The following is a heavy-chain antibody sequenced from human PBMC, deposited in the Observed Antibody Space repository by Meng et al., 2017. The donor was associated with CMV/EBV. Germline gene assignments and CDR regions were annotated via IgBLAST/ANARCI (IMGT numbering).Heavy chain of an antibody. D-gene: IGHD3-9*01. CDR1: GFTFSSYA. J-gene: IGHJ4*02. Sequence: GESLKISCAASGFTFSSYAMHWVRQAPGKGLEWVAVISYDGSNKYYADSVKGRFTISRDNAKNSLYLQMNSLRAEDTAVYYCASSYDILTGYVSDWGQGTLVTVSS. CDR2: ISYDGSNK. CDR3: ASSYDILTGYVSD. V-gene: IGHV3-30-3*01.